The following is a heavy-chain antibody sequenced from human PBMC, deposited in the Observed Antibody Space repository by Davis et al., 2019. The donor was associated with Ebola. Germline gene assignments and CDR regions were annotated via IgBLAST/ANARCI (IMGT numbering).Heavy chain of an antibody. CDR2: SYPSGTR. J-gene: IGHJ4*02. Sequence: MPSETLSLTCTVSGFSISDGHNWWWIRQAPGKGLVWIGSSYPSGTRYYNPSLNSRVTISVDTSKNQFSLKLTSVTAADTAVCYCAREDYYGSGSSDYWGEGTLVTVSS. CDR3: AREDYYGSGSSDY. D-gene: IGHD3-10*01. CDR1: GFSISDGHN. V-gene: IGHV4-38-2*02.